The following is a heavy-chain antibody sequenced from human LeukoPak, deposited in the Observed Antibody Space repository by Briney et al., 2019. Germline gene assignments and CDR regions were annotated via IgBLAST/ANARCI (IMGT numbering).Heavy chain of an antibody. V-gene: IGHV1-18*04. J-gene: IGHJ5*02. CDR3: ARDGSNWFDP. CDR1: GYTFTNYY. CDR2: ISAYNGNT. Sequence: ASVNVSCKASGYTFTNYYIHWVRQAPGQGLEWMGWISAYNGNTNYAQKLQGRVTMTTDTSTSTAYMELRSLRSDDTAVYYCARDGSNWFDPWGQGTLVTVSS.